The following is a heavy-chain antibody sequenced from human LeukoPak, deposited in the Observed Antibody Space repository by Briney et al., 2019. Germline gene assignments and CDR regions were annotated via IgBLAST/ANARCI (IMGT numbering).Heavy chain of an antibody. CDR2: INHSGST. J-gene: IGHJ5*02. CDR3: ARSHPRSLLYWFDP. CDR1: GGSFSGYY. Sequence: SETLSLTCAVYGGSFSGYYWSWIRQPPGKGLEWIGEINHSGSTNYNPSLKSRVTISVDTSKNQFSLKLSSVTAADTAVYYCARSHPRSLLYWFDPWGQGTLVTVSS. D-gene: IGHD3-22*01. V-gene: IGHV4-34*01.